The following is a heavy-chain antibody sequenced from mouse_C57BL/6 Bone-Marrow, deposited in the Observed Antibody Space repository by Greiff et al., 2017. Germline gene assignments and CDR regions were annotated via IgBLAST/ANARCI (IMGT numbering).Heavy chain of an antibody. Sequence: VQLQQSGAELVRPGASVKLSCTASGFTFNDYYMHWVKQRPGQGLEWIGRIDPADGDTEYAPKFKGKATMTADTSSNTAYLQLSSLTSEDTAVYYCTTSAMDYWGRGTSVTVTS. J-gene: IGHJ4*01. V-gene: IGHV14-1*01. CDR2: IDPADGDT. CDR3: TTSAMDY. CDR1: GFTFNDYY.